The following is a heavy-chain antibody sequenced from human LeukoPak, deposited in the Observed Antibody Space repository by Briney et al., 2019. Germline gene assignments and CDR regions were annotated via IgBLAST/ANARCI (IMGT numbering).Heavy chain of an antibody. CDR2: IYYSGST. Sequence: SETLSLTCTVSGGSISSSGYCWGWFRQPPGKGLEWIGSIYYSGSTYYNPSLKSRVTISVDTSKNQFSLRLNSVTAADTAVYYCTRDYGSRWPYWGQGSLVTVSS. V-gene: IGHV4-39*07. CDR1: GGSISSSGYC. D-gene: IGHD6-13*01. J-gene: IGHJ4*02. CDR3: TRDYGSRWPY.